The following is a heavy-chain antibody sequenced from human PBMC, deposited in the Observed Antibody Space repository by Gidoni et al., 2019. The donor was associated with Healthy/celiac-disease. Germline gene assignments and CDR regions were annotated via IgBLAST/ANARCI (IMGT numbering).Heavy chain of an antibody. CDR2: IWYDGSNK. CDR1: GFTFSSYG. J-gene: IGHJ3*02. Sequence: QVQLVESGGGVVQPGRSLRLSCAASGFTFSSYGMHWVRQAPGKGLEWVAVIWYDGSNKYYADSVKGRFTISRDNSKNTLYLQMNSLRAEDTAVYYCARDDGATNAFDIWGQGTMVTVSS. CDR3: ARDDGATNAFDI. D-gene: IGHD1-26*01. V-gene: IGHV3-33*01.